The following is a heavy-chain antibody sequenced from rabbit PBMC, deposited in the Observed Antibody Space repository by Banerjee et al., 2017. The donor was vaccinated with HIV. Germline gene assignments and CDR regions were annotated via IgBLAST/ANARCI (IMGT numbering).Heavy chain of an antibody. CDR1: GFSFNSGYD. J-gene: IGHJ6*01. Sequence: QSLEESGGGLVKPGASLTLTCKASGFSFNSGYDMCWVRQAPGKGLEWIACIHSGDSGYTYYGTWATDRFTCSKTSSTTVTLQMTSLTVADTATYFCARDTASSFSSYGMDLWGPGTLVTVS. V-gene: IGHV1S40*01. CDR3: ARDTASSFSSYGMDL. CDR2: IHSGDSGYT. D-gene: IGHD8-1*01.